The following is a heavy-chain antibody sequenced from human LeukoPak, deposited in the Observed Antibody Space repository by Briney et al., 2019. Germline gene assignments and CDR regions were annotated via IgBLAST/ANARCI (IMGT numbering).Heavy chain of an antibody. CDR3: AKESTVTPGNVNWFDP. CDR1: AFTFSNYA. J-gene: IGHJ5*02. V-gene: IGHV3-23*01. CDR2: ISGSGGST. Sequence: GGSLRLSCAASAFTFSNYAMSWVRQAPGKGLEWVSPISGSGGSTYYAESVKGRFTISRDNSKNKLYLQMNSLRAEDTAVYYCAKESTVTPGNVNWFDPWGQGTLVTVSS. D-gene: IGHD4-17*01.